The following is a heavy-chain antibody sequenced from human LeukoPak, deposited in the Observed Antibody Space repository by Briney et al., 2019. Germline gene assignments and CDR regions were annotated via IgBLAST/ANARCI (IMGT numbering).Heavy chain of an antibody. CDR3: TTDLAYYYDSSGFAGYFDD. CDR1: GFTFSNAW. Sequence: GGSLRLSCAASGFTFSNAWMSWVRQAPGKGLEWVSRIKSKTDGGTTDYAAPVKGRFTISRDDSKNTLYLQMNSLKTEDTAVYYCTTDLAYYYDSSGFAGYFDDWGQGTLVTVSS. D-gene: IGHD3-22*01. V-gene: IGHV3-15*01. J-gene: IGHJ4*02. CDR2: IKSKTDGGTT.